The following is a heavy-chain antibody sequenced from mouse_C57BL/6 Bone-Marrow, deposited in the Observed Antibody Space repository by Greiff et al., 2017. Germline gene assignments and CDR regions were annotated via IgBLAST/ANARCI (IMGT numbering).Heavy chain of an antibody. CDR1: GYTFTSYG. CDR3: ASETDPLWYLQGY. V-gene: IGHV1-81*01. Sequence: QVQLQQSGAELARPGASVKLSCKASGYTFTSYGISWVKQRTGQGLEWIGEIYPRSGNTYYNEKFKGKATLTADKSSSTAYMELRSLTSEDSAVYFCASETDPLWYLQGYWGQGTTLTVSS. J-gene: IGHJ2*01. D-gene: IGHD2-1*01. CDR2: IYPRSGNT.